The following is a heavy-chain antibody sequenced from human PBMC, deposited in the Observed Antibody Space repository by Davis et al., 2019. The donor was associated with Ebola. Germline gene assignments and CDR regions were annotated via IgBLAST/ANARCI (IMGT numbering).Heavy chain of an antibody. Sequence: AASVKVSCKASGGTFSSYAISWVRQAPGQGLEWMGWINPNSGGTNYAQKFQGWVTMTRDTSISTAYMELSRLRSDDTAVNYCARGKGDRHYGDSYYYYGMDVWAKGPRSPSP. D-gene: IGHD4-17*01. J-gene: IGHJ6*02. V-gene: IGHV1-2*04. CDR3: ARGKGDRHYGDSYYYYGMDV. CDR1: GGTFSSYA. CDR2: INPNSGGT.